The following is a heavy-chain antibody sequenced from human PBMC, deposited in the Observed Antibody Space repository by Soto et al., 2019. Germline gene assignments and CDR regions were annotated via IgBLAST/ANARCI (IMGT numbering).Heavy chain of an antibody. D-gene: IGHD2-2*01. CDR1: GGSISSGDYY. CDR3: GTMLIVVEPAPMDV. V-gene: IGHV4-30-4*01. J-gene: IGHJ6*02. Sequence: QVQLQESGPGLVKPSETLSLTCTVSGGSISSGDYYWCWIRQHPGKGLEWIGYIYYSGRTCYKASFMSRTSISADPSNKKFSLKLHSLTAADTAVYFCGTMLIVVEPAPMDVWGPGTSVTVSS. CDR2: IYYSGRT.